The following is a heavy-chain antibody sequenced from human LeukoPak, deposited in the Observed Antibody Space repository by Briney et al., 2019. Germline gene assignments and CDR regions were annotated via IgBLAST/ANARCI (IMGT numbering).Heavy chain of an antibody. V-gene: IGHV4-30-4*01. Sequence: SQTLSLTCTVSGGSLSSGDYYWSWIRQPPGKGLEYIGYINYRGSTTYNPSLKSRVTISVDTSKNQFSLKLSSATAADTAVYYCARAPVGYCSGGTCKRYFDYWGQGTLVTVSS. CDR3: ARAPVGYCSGGTCKRYFDY. J-gene: IGHJ4*02. CDR1: GGSLSSGDYY. CDR2: INYRGST. D-gene: IGHD2-15*01.